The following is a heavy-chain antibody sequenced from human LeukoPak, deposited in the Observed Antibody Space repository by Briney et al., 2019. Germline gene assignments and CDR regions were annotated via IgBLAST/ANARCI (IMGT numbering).Heavy chain of an antibody. CDR3: ARKQTGTMYDV. Sequence: KPSETLPLTCTVSGGYISSHYWSWIRQSPGKGREWIGTFSSGGSAYYNPSLTSRVSISKDTSDNQFSLRLYSVTAADTAVYYCARKQTGTMYDVWGQGTQVTVSS. CDR1: GGYISSHY. J-gene: IGHJ4*02. D-gene: IGHD1-7*01. CDR2: FSSGGSA. V-gene: IGHV4-59*11.